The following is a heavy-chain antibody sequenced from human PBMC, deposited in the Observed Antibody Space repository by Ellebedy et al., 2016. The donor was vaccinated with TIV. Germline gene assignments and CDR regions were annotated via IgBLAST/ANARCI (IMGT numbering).Heavy chain of an antibody. D-gene: IGHD3-10*01. J-gene: IGHJ4*02. CDR3: ARALYGSRSYYPFDY. CDR1: GYTFTSYD. CDR2: MNPNSGNT. V-gene: IGHV1-8*01. Sequence: ASVKVSXXASGYTFTSYDINWVRQATGQGLEWMGWMNPNSGNTGYAQKFQGRVTMTRNTSISTAYMELRSLRSDDTAVYYCARALYGSRSYYPFDYWGQGTLVTVSS.